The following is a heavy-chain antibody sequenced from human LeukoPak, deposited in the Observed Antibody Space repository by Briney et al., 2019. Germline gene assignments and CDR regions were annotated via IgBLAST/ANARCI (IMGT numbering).Heavy chain of an antibody. CDR1: GFTFSSCA. CDR2: ISGSGGST. V-gene: IGHV3-23*01. CDR3: AGSPGFYYDSSGYYPYYFDY. J-gene: IGHJ4*02. D-gene: IGHD3-22*01. Sequence: PGGSLRLSCAASGFTFSSCAMSWVRQAPGKGLEWVSAISGSGGSTYYADSVKGRFTISRDNSKNTLYLQMNSLRAEDTAVYYCAGSPGFYYDSSGYYPYYFDYWGQGTLVTVSS.